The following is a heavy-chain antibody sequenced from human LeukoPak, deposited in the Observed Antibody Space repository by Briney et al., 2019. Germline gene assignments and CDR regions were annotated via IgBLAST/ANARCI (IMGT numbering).Heavy chain of an antibody. Sequence: GGSLRLSCTASGFMFGGYAVSWVRQAPGKGLEWVGFIRCESYGGTTEYAASVKGRFTISRDDSKSIAYLQMNSLKTEDTAVYYCSRAVAHLDYWGQGTLVTVSS. CDR3: SRAVAHLDY. CDR1: GFMFGGYA. CDR2: IRCESYGGTT. D-gene: IGHD4-23*01. V-gene: IGHV3-49*04. J-gene: IGHJ4*02.